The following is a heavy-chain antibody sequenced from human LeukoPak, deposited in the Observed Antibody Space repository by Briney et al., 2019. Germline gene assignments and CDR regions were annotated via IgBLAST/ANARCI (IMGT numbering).Heavy chain of an antibody. J-gene: IGHJ3*01. CDR3: TVDAFDV. D-gene: IGHD2-2*02. CDR1: GFNFNNYW. V-gene: IGHV5-51*01. CDR2: IYPGDYDT. Sequence: GESLKISCEASGFNFNNYWVGWVRQMPGKGLEWMGIIYPGDYDTRYSPSFQGHVTISVDKSISTGYLQWRSLRASGTAMYFDTVDAFDVWGQGTIVTVSA.